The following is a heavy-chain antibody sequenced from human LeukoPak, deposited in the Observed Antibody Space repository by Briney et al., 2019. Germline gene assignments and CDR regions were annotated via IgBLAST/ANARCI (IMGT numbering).Heavy chain of an antibody. Sequence: GGSLSPSCPASGFTFATYAMSWARHAQGKGLDWDAGIIGSGGNTYNADSVKGRFTISRDNSKNTLYLQMNSLRAEDTAVYYCAKGRTTVVVTAIPNWGQGTLVTVSS. J-gene: IGHJ4*02. CDR3: AKGRTTVVVTAIPN. CDR1: GFTFATYA. CDR2: IIGSGGNT. D-gene: IGHD2-21*02. V-gene: IGHV3-23*01.